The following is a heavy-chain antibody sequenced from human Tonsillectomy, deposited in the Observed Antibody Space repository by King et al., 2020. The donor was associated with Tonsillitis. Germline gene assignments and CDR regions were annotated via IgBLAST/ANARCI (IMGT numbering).Heavy chain of an antibody. V-gene: IGHV4-31*03. CDR3: ARFRRLVVPGTIQVGWFDP. Sequence: VQLRESGPGLVKPSQTLSLTCTVSGGSISSGGYYWSWIRQYPGEGLEWIGSISDSGITYNNPSLKSRVTISVDTSKNQFSLKLSSVTAADTAVFFCARFRRLVVPGTIQVGWFDPWGQGTLVTVSS. CDR1: GGSISSGGYY. J-gene: IGHJ5*02. D-gene: IGHD2-2*02. CDR2: ISDSGIT.